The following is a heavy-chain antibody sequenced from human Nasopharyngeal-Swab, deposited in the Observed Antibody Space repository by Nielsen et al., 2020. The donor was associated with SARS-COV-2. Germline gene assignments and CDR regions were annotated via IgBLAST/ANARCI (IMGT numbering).Heavy chain of an antibody. CDR2: ISGSGGST. V-gene: IGHV3-23*01. Sequence: GGSLRLSCAASGFTFSSYAMSWVRQAPGKGLEWVSAISGSGGSTYYADSVRGRFTISRGNAKNTLYLQMNSLRVEDTAVYYCVKHQGSSSDQWGQGTLVTVSS. CDR3: VKHQGSSSDQ. J-gene: IGHJ4*02. CDR1: GFTFSSYA.